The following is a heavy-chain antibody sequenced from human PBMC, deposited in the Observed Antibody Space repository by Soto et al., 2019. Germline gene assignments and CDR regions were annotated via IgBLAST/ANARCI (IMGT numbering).Heavy chain of an antibody. V-gene: IGHV1-3*01. CDR3: AREYLDYYDHIYYFDY. CDR2: ISAGNGNT. Sequence: GASVKVSCKASGYTFTSYAMHWVRQAPGQRLEWMGWISAGNGNTKYSQKFQGRVTITRDTSASTAYMELSSLRSEDTAVYYCAREYLDYYDHIYYFDYWGQGTLVTVSS. J-gene: IGHJ4*02. CDR1: GYTFTSYA. D-gene: IGHD3-22*01.